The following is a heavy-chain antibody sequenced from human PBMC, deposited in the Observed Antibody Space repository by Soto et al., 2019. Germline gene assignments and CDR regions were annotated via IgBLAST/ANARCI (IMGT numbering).Heavy chain of an antibody. CDR2: TYYRCKWYN. CDR1: GDSVSSNSAT. V-gene: IGHV6-1*01. J-gene: IGHJ5*02. Sequence: SQTLSPTCAISGDSVSSNSATWNWIRQSPPRVLERLVRTYYRCKWYNDDALSVRSRITIKPDTSKNQFSLHLNSVTPEDTAVYYGGRANLGTDRYTLEPFDPWGLGTQGTVST. CDR3: GRANLGTDRYTLEPFDP. D-gene: IGHD3-16*01.